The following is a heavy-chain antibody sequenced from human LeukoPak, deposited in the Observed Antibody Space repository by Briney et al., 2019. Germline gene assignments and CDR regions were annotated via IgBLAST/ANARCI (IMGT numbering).Heavy chain of an antibody. Sequence: GESLKISCKGSGYSFTSYWIGWVRQMPGKGLEWMGIIYPGDSDTRYSPSFQGQATISADKSISTAYLQWSSLKASDTAMYYCARSPHIRCSGGSCYSKCFDYWGQGTLVTVSS. D-gene: IGHD2-15*01. V-gene: IGHV5-51*01. J-gene: IGHJ4*02. CDR2: IYPGDSDT. CDR3: ARSPHIRCSGGSCYSKCFDY. CDR1: GYSFTSYW.